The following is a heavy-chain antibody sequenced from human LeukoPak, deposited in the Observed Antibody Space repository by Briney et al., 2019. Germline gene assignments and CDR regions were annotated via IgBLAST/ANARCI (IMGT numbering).Heavy chain of an antibody. V-gene: IGHV4-34*01. CDR3: ASSFITRSIWFDP. Sequence: KPSETLSLTCAVYGGSFSGYYWSWIRQPPGKGVEWIGEINHSGSTNYNPSLKSRVTISVDASKNQFSLKLSSVTAADTAVYYCASSFITRSIWFDPWGQGTLVTVSS. J-gene: IGHJ5*02. CDR1: GGSFSGYY. CDR2: INHSGST. D-gene: IGHD3-22*01.